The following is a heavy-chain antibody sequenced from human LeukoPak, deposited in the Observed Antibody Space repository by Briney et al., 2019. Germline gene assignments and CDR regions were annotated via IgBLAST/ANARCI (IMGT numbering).Heavy chain of an antibody. CDR2: INSDGSST. J-gene: IGHJ4*02. CDR1: GFTFSSYW. Sequence: PGGSLRLSCAASGFTFSSYWMHWVRQAPGKGLVWVSRINSDGSSTSYADSVKGRFTISRDNAKNTLYLQMNNLRAEDTAVYYCARDVGPPSNYYGSGSYYKSDYWGQGTLVTVSS. V-gene: IGHV3-74*01. D-gene: IGHD3-10*01. CDR3: ARDVGPPSNYYGSGSYYKSDY.